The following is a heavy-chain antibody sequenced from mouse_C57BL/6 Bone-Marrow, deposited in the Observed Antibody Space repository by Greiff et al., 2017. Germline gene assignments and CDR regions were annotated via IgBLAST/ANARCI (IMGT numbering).Heavy chain of an antibody. CDR1: GFSLTSYG. CDR3: AVSTVIPFAY. D-gene: IGHD1-1*01. J-gene: IGHJ3*01. V-gene: IGHV2-6*01. Sequence: QVQLKESGPGLVAPSQSLSITCTVSGFSLTSYGVDWVRQSPGKGLEWLGVIWGVGSTNYNSALKSRLSISKDNSKSHVFLKMNSLQTDDTAMYYCAVSTVIPFAYWGQGTLVTVSA. CDR2: IWGVGST.